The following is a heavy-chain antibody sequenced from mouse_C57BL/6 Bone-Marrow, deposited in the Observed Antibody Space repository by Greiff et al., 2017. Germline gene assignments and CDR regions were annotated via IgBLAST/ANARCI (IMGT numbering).Heavy chain of an antibody. J-gene: IGHJ4*01. CDR1: GYTFTDYY. CDR2: INPNNGGT. CDR3: ANLYGKGYYAMDY. D-gene: IGHD2-10*02. V-gene: IGHV1-26*01. Sequence: EVQLQQSGPELVKPGASVKLSCKASGYTFTDYYMNWVKQSHGKSLEWIGDINPNNGGTSYNQKFKGKATLTVDTSSSTAYMELRSLTSEDSAVYYCANLYGKGYYAMDYWGQGTSVTVSS.